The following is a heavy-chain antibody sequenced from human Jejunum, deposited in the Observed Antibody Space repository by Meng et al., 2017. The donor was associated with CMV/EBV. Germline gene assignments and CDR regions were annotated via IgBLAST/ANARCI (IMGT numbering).Heavy chain of an antibody. CDR1: GFTFTNYW. Sequence: CAAAGFTFTNYWMSWARQAPGKGLEWVANIDQDGRDKFYVDSVKGRFTISRDNAKNSLYLQMDSLRAEDTAVYYCATSAAAPGDYWGQGTLVTVSS. V-gene: IGHV3-7*01. CDR3: ATSAAAPGDY. J-gene: IGHJ4*02. D-gene: IGHD2-15*01. CDR2: IDQDGRDK.